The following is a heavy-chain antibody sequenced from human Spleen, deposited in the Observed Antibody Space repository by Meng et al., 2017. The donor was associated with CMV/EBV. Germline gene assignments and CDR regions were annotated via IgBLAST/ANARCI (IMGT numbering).Heavy chain of an antibody. J-gene: IGHJ6*02. CDR1: GYIFTSYG. D-gene: IGHD2-2*01. CDR2: ISAYNGNT. CDR3: ARDRPPAAIYYYYYYGMDV. Sequence: ASVKVSCKASGYIFTSYGISWVRQAPGQGLEWMGWISAYNGNTNYAQKLQGRVTMTTDTSTSTAYMELRSLRSDDTAVYYCARDRPPAAIYYYYYYGMDVWGQGTTVTVSS. V-gene: IGHV1-18*01.